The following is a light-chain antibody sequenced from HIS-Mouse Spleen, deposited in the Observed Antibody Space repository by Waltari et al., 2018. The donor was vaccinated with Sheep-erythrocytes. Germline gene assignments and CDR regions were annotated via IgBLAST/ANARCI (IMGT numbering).Light chain of an antibody. CDR2: KDS. CDR3: QSADSSGTYRV. Sequence: SYELTQPPSVSVSPGQTARITCSGDALPKQYAYWYQQKPGQAPVLVIYKDSERPSGIHGRFSGSSSGTTVTLTISGVQAEDEADYYCQSADSSGTYRVFGGGTKLTVL. J-gene: IGLJ2*01. CDR1: ALPKQY. V-gene: IGLV3-25*03.